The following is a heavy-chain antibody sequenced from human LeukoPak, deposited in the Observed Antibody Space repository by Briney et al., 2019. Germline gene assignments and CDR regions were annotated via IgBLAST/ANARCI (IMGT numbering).Heavy chain of an antibody. Sequence: GGSLRLSCAASGFTFSSYSMNWVRQAPGKGLEWVSSISTSSSYIYSADSVKGRFTISRDNAKDSLYLQMNSLRAEDTAVYYCVRDTFSPDAFDIWGQGTMVTVSS. D-gene: IGHD3-16*01. CDR1: GFTFSSYS. J-gene: IGHJ3*02. V-gene: IGHV3-21*01. CDR3: VRDTFSPDAFDI. CDR2: ISTSSSYI.